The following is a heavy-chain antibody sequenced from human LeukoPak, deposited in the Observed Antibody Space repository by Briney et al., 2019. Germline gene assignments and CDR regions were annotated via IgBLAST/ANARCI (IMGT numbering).Heavy chain of an antibody. J-gene: IGHJ4*02. CDR2: IYYSGTT. D-gene: IGHD2-2*01. Sequence: PPETLSLTCTVSGGSISSRSYYWGWIRQPPGKGLEWIASIYYSGTTYYNPSLKSRVTISVDTSKNHFSLKLSSVAAADTAVYYCAKTFCSSITCPLDYWGQGTLVTVSS. V-gene: IGHV4-39*02. CDR1: GGSISSRSYY. CDR3: AKTFCSSITCPLDY.